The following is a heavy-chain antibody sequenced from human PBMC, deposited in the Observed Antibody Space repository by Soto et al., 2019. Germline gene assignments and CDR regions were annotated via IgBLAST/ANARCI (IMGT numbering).Heavy chain of an antibody. CDR1: GGAISTFY. J-gene: IGHJ6*02. CDR2: IYYNGNS. CDR3: ARGRGSYYYPMDV. Sequence: SETLSLTCTVSGGAISTFYWSWIRQPPGKGPEWIGYIYYNGNSNYNPSLKSRVTMSVDTSKNQVSLKLTSVTDADTAVYYCARGRGSYYYPMDVWGQGTTVTVSS. D-gene: IGHD5-12*01. V-gene: IGHV4-59*01.